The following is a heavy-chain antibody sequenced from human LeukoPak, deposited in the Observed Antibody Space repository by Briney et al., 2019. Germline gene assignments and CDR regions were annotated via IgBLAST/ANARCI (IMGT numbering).Heavy chain of an antibody. CDR2: ISGSGGST. D-gene: IGHD2-2*02. Sequence: PGGSLRLSCAASGFTFSSYAMSWVRQAAGKGLEWVSAISGSGGSTYYADSVKGRFTISRDNSKNTLYLQMSSLRAEDTAVYYCAKDWYCSSTSCYRSDSYYCYGMDVWGQGTTVTVSS. J-gene: IGHJ6*02. V-gene: IGHV3-23*01. CDR3: AKDWYCSSTSCYRSDSYYCYGMDV. CDR1: GFTFSSYA.